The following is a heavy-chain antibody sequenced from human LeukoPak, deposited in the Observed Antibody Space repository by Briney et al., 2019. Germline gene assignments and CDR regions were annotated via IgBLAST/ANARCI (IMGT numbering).Heavy chain of an antibody. CDR1: GGSFSGYY. CDR3: ARHRGIVVVPAANGDNWFDP. CDR2: INHSGST. J-gene: IGHJ5*02. Sequence: SETLSLTCAVYGGSFSGYYWSWIRQPPGKGLEWIGEINHSGSTNYNPSLKSRVTISVDTSKNQFSLKLSSVTAADTAVYYCARHRGIVVVPAANGDNWFDPWGQGTLVTVSS. D-gene: IGHD2-2*01. V-gene: IGHV4-34*01.